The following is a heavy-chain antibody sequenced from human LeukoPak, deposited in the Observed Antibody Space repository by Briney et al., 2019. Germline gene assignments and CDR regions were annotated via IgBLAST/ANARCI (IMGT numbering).Heavy chain of an antibody. D-gene: IGHD6-13*01. V-gene: IGHV3-23*01. CDR1: GFTFSSYA. CDR3: AKDRGWAIAAAADFDY. CDR2: ISGSGGST. J-gene: IGHJ4*02. Sequence: GGSLRLSCAASGFTFSSYAMSWVRQAPGKGLEWVSAISGSGGSTYYADSVKGRFTISRDNSKNTLYLQMNSLRAEDTAVYYCAKDRGWAIAAAADFDYWGQGTLVTVSS.